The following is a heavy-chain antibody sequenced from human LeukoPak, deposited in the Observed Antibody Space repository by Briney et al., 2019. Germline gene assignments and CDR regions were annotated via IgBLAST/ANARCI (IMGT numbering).Heavy chain of an antibody. Sequence: GGSLRLSCAASGFTFSSYEMNWVRQAPWKGLEWVSYISSSGSTIYYADSVKGRFTISRDNAKNSLYLQMNSLRAEDTAVYYCARDGPDTAMVYYFDYWGEGTRVTVSS. J-gene: IGHJ4*02. CDR2: ISSSGSTI. D-gene: IGHD5-18*01. CDR3: ARDGPDTAMVYYFDY. V-gene: IGHV3-48*03. CDR1: GFTFSSYE.